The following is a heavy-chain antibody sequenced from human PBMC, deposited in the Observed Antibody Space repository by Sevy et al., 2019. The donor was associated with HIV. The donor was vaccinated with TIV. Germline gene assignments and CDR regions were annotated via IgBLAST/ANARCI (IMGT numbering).Heavy chain of an antibody. V-gene: IGHV1-69*06. J-gene: IGHJ6*03. CDR2: IIPIFDTA. CDR1: GGTFSSYA. D-gene: IGHD6-6*01. CDR3: ASTSGQLDNYYYYYYMDV. Sequence: ASVKVSCKASGGTFSSYAISWVRQAPGQGLEWMGGIIPIFDTANYEQKFQGRVTITADKSTSTAYMELSSLRSEDTAVYYCASTSGQLDNYYYYYYMDVWGKGTTVTVSS.